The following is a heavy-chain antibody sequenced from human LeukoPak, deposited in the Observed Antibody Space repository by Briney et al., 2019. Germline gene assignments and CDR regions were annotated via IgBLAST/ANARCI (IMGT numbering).Heavy chain of an antibody. CDR1: GFTFSSYA. D-gene: IGHD2-15*01. CDR3: AKAPRRMVVAATLVY. Sequence: PGRSLRLSCAASGFTFSSYAMSWVRQAPGKGLEWVSAISGSGGSTYYADSVKGRFTISRDNSKNTLYLQMNSLRAEDTAVYYCAKAPRRMVVAATLVYWGQGTLVTVSS. J-gene: IGHJ4*02. CDR2: ISGSGGST. V-gene: IGHV3-23*01.